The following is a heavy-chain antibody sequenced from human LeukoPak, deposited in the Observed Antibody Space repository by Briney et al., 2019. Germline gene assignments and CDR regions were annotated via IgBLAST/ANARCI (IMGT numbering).Heavy chain of an antibody. CDR1: GYTFTSYG. CDR2: ISAYDGNT. Sequence: ASVKVSCKASGYTFTSYGISWVRQAPGQGLEWMGWISAYDGNTNYAQKLQGRVTMTTDTSTSTAYMELRSLRSDDTAVYYCARQVTMVRGVIERDYWGQGTLVTVSS. J-gene: IGHJ4*02. D-gene: IGHD3-10*01. CDR3: ARQVTMVRGVIERDY. V-gene: IGHV1-18*01.